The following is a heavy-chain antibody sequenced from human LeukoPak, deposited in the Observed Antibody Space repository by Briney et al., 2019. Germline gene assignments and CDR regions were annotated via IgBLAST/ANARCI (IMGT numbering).Heavy chain of an antibody. Sequence: SVKVSCKASGGTFSSYAISWVRQAPGQGLEWMGRIIPILGIANYAQKFQGRVTITADKSTSTAYMELSSLRSEDTAVYYCARDLGSGWVDAFDIWGQGTMVTVSS. J-gene: IGHJ3*02. CDR3: ARDLGSGWVDAFDI. V-gene: IGHV1-69*04. CDR2: IIPILGIA. D-gene: IGHD6-19*01. CDR1: GGTFSSYA.